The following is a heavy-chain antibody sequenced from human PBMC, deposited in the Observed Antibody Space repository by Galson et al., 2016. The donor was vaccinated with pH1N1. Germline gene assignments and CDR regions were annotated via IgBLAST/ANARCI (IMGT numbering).Heavy chain of an antibody. CDR3: AREDWSYADTYYYGMDV. Sequence: SLRLSCAASGFTFDTFAMHWVRQNPGKGLEWVAFISYNGHDQSYANSVKGRFTVSRDNSNNTLYLQMSSLRPEDTALYYCAREDWSYADTYYYGMDVWGQGTTVTVSS. D-gene: IGHD3-16*01. J-gene: IGHJ6*02. CDR2: ISYNGHDQ. CDR1: GFTFDTFA. V-gene: IGHV3-30-3*01.